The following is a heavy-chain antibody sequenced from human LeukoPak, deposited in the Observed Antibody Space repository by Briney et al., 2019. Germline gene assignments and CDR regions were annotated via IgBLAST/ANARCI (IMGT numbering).Heavy chain of an antibody. CDR3: LGYCSSTSCSEHFQH. J-gene: IGHJ1*01. CDR2: IYYSGST. D-gene: IGHD2-2*01. CDR1: GGSISSYY. Sequence: SETLSLTCTVSGGSISSYYWGWIRQPPGKGLEWIGSIYYSGSTYYNPSLKSRVTISVDTSKNQFSLKLSSVTAADMAVYYCLGYCSSTSCSEHFQHWGQGTLVTVSS. V-gene: IGHV4-39*01.